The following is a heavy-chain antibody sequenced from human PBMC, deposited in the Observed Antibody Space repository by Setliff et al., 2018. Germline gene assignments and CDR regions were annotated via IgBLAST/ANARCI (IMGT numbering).Heavy chain of an antibody. J-gene: IGHJ4*02. CDR2: IDYRGDT. V-gene: IGHV4-39*01. Sequence: SETLSLTCTVSGASLSSGTYYWGWIRQPPGKDLEWIGRIDYRGDTYYNASLKVRLTISVDTAQNQFSLRLTSVTAADTAVYYCARTGTYRYFDYWGQGALVTVSS. CDR3: ARTGTYRYFDY. D-gene: IGHD1-1*01. CDR1: GASLSSGTYY.